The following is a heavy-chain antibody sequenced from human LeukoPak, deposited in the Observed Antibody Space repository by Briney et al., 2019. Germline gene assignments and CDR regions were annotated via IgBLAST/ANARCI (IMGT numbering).Heavy chain of an antibody. CDR3: ARDEPSDHWFDP. D-gene: IGHD1-14*01. J-gene: IGHJ5*02. CDR2: IIPIPGIA. Sequence: GSSVKVSCKASGGTFSSYTISWVRQAPGQGLEWMGRIIPIPGIANYAQKFQGRVTITADKSTSTAYMELSSLRSEDTAVYYCARDEPSDHWFDPWGQGTLVTVSS. CDR1: GGTFSSYT. V-gene: IGHV1-69*04.